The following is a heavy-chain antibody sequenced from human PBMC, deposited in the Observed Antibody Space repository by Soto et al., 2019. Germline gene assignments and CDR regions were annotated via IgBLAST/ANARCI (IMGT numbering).Heavy chain of an antibody. CDR1: GYTFTSYD. D-gene: IGHD1-26*01. Sequence: QVQLVQSGAEVKKPGASVKFSCKASGYTFTSYDINWVRQATGQGLEWMGWMDPNSGNRGYAQKFQGRVTMTRNTSISTVYMQMSSLRSEDTAVYYCARGGRISGVYWGQGTLVTVSS. CDR2: MDPNSGNR. V-gene: IGHV1-8*01. J-gene: IGHJ4*02. CDR3: ARGGRISGVY.